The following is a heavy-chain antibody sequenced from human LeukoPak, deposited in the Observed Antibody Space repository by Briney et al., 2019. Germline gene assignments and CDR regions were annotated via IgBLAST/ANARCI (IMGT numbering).Heavy chain of an antibody. CDR2: INWNGGRT. V-gene: IGHV3-20*04. CDR1: GFTFSSIA. CDR3: ARDYDYGDYPGY. Sequence: PGGSLRLSCAASGFTFSSIAMTWVRQAPGKGLEWVSGINWNGGRTGYADSVKGRFTISRDNAKNSLYLQMNSLRAEDTALYYCARDYDYGDYPGYWGQGTLVTVSS. J-gene: IGHJ4*02. D-gene: IGHD4-17*01.